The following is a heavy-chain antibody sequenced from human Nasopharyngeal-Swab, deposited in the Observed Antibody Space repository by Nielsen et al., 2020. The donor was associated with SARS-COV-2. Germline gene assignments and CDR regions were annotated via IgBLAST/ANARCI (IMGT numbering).Heavy chain of an antibody. J-gene: IGHJ4*02. CDR2: ISGSGGST. V-gene: IGHV3-23*01. D-gene: IGHD6-19*01. Sequence: PCAASGFTFSSYAMSWVRQAPGRGLEWVSAISGSGGSTYYADSVKGRFTISRDNSKNTLYLQMNSLRAEDTAVYYCAKDRSSSGLDYWGQGTLVTVSS. CDR3: AKDRSSSGLDY. CDR1: GFTFSSYA.